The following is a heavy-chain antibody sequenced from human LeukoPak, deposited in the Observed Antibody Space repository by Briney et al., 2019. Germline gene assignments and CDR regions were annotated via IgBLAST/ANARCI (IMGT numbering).Heavy chain of an antibody. V-gene: IGHV3-23*01. CDR1: GFAFSTYA. Sequence: GGSLRLSCAASGFAFSTYAMSWVRPAPGKGLEWVSALIGSGSSTYYADSVKGRFTISRDNSKNTLYLQMNSLRAEDTAVYYCAKDQSYGFDYWGQGTLVTVSS. CDR3: AKDQSYGFDY. J-gene: IGHJ4*02. CDR2: LIGSGSST. D-gene: IGHD3-16*01.